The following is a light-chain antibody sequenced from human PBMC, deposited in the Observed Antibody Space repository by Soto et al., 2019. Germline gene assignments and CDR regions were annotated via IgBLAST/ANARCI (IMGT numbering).Light chain of an antibody. Sequence: QSVLTQPRSVSGSPGQSVTISCTGTSSDVGAYNYVSWYQQHPGKAPKLIIYDVSKRPSGVPDRFSGSKSGNTASLTISGLQAEDEADYYCCSYAGSPYACGTGTKVTVL. J-gene: IGLJ1*01. V-gene: IGLV2-11*01. CDR1: SSDVGAYNY. CDR2: DVS. CDR3: CSYAGSPYA.